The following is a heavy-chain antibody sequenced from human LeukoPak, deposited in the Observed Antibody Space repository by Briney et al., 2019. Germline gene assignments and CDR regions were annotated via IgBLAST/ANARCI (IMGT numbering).Heavy chain of an antibody. Sequence: ASVKVSCKASGGTFSSYAISWVRQAPGQGLEWMGGIIPIFGTANYAQKFQGRVTITADESTSTAYMELSSLRSEDTAVYYCARDRPLGYYDSSGYGFDPWGREPWSPSPQ. V-gene: IGHV1-69*13. CDR3: ARDRPLGYYDSSGYGFDP. CDR1: GGTFSSYA. J-gene: IGHJ5*02. CDR2: IIPIFGTA. D-gene: IGHD3-22*01.